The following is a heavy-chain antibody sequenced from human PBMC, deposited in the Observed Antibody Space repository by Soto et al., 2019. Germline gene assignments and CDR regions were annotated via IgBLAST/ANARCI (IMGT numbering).Heavy chain of an antibody. CDR2: IKKDADGGTT. Sequence: DVQLVESGGGLLRPGGSLRLSCTSGLIFRDAWMSWVRQVPAKGLERVGRIKKDADGGTTDYAVGVSGRFISSSDDAANTLLLQMDSLRTEDTAVYYCATETLPMALAVLDFWGRGTRVTFSS. D-gene: IGHD6-13*01. CDR1: GLIFRDAW. J-gene: IGHJ4*02. V-gene: IGHV3-15*01. CDR3: ATETLPMALAVLDF.